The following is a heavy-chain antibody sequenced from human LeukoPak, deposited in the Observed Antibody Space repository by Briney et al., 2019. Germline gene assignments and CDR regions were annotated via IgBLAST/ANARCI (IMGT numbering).Heavy chain of an antibody. CDR3: ARGIAARPGVFFDY. CDR1: GFTFSSYS. Sequence: GGSLRLSCAASGFTFSSYSMNWVRQAPGKGLEWVSSISSGSSYIYYADSVKGRFTISRDNAKNSLYLQMNSLRAEDTAVYYCARGIAARPGVFFDYWGQGTLVTVSS. J-gene: IGHJ4*02. D-gene: IGHD6-6*01. CDR2: ISSGSSYI. V-gene: IGHV3-21*01.